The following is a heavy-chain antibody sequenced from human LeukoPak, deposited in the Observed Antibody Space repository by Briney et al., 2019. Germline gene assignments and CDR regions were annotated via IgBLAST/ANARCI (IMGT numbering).Heavy chain of an antibody. Sequence: GSLRLSCAASGVTFSKNVMTWVRQAPGKGLEWVSIISDSGGSTFYVDSVKGRFTISRDNSRNTLFLQMNSLRAEDTALYYCAIWGADHGCLYWGQGTLVTVSS. CDR1: GVTFSKNV. CDR3: AIWGADHGCLY. J-gene: IGHJ4*02. D-gene: IGHD3-16*01. V-gene: IGHV3-23*01. CDR2: ISDSGGST.